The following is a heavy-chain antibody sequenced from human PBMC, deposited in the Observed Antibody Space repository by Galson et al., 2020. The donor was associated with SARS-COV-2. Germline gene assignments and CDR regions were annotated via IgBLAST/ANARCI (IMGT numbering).Heavy chain of an antibody. V-gene: IGHV4-34*01. CDR3: ARGLDGTGRFHVCDY. CDR1: GGSFSGYF. D-gene: IGHD2-8*02. J-gene: IGHJ4*02. CDR2: VNHSGST. Sequence: SETLSLTCAVYGGSFSGYFWSWIRQPPRKGLEWIGEVNHSGSTNYNPSLKSRVTISVDTSKNQFSLKLSSVTAADTAVYYCARGLDGTGRFHVCDYWGQGPLVTVSS.